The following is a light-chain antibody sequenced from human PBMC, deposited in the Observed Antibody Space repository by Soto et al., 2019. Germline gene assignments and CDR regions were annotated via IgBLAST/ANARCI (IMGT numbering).Light chain of an antibody. CDR3: QQRYSWPRT. Sequence: EIVLTQSPATLSLSPGERATLSCRASQSVVSQLSWYQHKPGQAPRLLIYDTSNRAPGITARFSGSGSGTDFTLTISSLEPEDFAVYYCQQRYSWPRTFGQGTKVEIK. CDR2: DTS. V-gene: IGKV3-11*01. CDR1: QSVVSQ. J-gene: IGKJ1*01.